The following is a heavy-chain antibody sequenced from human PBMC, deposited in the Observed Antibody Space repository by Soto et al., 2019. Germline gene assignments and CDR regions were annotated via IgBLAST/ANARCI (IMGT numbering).Heavy chain of an antibody. CDR1: GLTFSRYA. CDR2: IAASGHNT. CDR3: AKAVGEYLYFFNS. D-gene: IGHD3-10*01. Sequence: EVQVLESGGGLIQPGGSLRLSCAFSGLTFSRYAASWVRQAPGKGLEWVSGIAASGHNTYYADSVKGRFTISRDNSKNTLFLQINNLRAEDTAIYYCAKAVGEYLYFFNSWGQGILVTVSP. J-gene: IGHJ4*02. V-gene: IGHV3-23*01.